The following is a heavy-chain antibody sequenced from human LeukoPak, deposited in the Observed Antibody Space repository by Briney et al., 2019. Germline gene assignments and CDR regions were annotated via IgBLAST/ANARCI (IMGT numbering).Heavy chain of an antibody. D-gene: IGHD1-26*01. CDR1: GYSISSGYY. J-gene: IGHJ6*03. CDR3: ARRGSYYYFYYMDV. Sequence: SEALSLTCTVSGYSISSGYYWGWIRQPPGKGLEWIGNLYHSGSTYYNPSLKSRVTISVDTSKNQFSLKLSSVTAADTAVYYCARRGSYYYFYYMDVWGKGTTVTVSS. CDR2: LYHSGST. V-gene: IGHV4-38-2*02.